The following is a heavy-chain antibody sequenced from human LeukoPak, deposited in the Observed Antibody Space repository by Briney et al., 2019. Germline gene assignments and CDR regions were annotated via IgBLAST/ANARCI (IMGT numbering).Heavy chain of an antibody. CDR1: GGTFTNHP. CDR3: AGAVRSMTSVRAFDI. CDR2: LIALFGPP. V-gene: IGHV1-69*05. J-gene: IGHJ3*02. Sequence: AASVKVSCKASGGTFTNHPISWVRQAPGHGLEWIGGLIALFGPPNYAGNVQGRVSMTTDEVTNTAFMELSSLRYEATAVYYCAGAVRSMTSVRAFDIWGQGTIVTVSP. D-gene: IGHD5/OR15-5a*01.